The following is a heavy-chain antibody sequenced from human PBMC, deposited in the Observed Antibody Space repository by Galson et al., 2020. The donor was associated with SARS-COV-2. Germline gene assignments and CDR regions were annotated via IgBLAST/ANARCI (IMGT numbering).Heavy chain of an antibody. CDR1: GGSMSKYY. Sequence: SQTLSLTCSVSGGSMSKYYWSWIRQSPGKGLEWIGKIYYSGGTKYNPSLKSRVSMSVDTSENQFSLKLNSVTAADTAVYYCARVGGNDGWNWFDPWGQGTLVTVSS. D-gene: IGHD1-1*01. CDR3: ARVGGNDGWNWFDP. CDR2: IYYSGGT. V-gene: IGHV4-59*01. J-gene: IGHJ5*02.